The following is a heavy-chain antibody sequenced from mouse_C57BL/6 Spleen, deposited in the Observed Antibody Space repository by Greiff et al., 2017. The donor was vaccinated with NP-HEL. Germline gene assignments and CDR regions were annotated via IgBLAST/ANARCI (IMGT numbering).Heavy chain of an antibody. D-gene: IGHD1-1*01. CDR3: AREVTTVVYWYFDV. V-gene: IGHV5-4*01. Sequence: EVQRVESGGGLVKPGGSLKLSCAASGFTFSSYAMSWVRQTPEKRLEWVATISDGGSYTYYPDHVKGRFTISRDNAKNNLYLQMSHLKSEDTAMYYCAREVTTVVYWYFDVWGTGTTVTVSS. J-gene: IGHJ1*03. CDR1: GFTFSSYA. CDR2: ISDGGSYT.